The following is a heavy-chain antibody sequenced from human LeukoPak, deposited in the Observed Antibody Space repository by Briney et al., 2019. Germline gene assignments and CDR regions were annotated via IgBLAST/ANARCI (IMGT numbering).Heavy chain of an antibody. CDR3: ATDLIHYYASGAKA. CDR1: GFSFSSYS. Sequence: GGSLRLSCAASGFSFSSYSMNWVRQAPGKGLEWVSSITTSSSYIYYADSVKGRFTISRDNAKNSLFLQMNSLRAEDTAVYYCATDLIHYYASGAKAWGQGTLVTVSS. J-gene: IGHJ5*02. CDR2: ITTSSSYI. V-gene: IGHV3-21*01. D-gene: IGHD3-10*01.